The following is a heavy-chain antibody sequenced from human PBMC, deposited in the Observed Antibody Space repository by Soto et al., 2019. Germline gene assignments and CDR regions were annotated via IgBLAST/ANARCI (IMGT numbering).Heavy chain of an antibody. Sequence: QVRLEESGPGLVKPSETLSLICRVSGGSVNNADYFWSWIRHHPENGLEWIGYVYYSGSTRYKPSFKTRATLSIDTSKNQFSLRLNSVTVADTAVYFCARDADYGGSRGGMAVWGRGPTVPVSS. CDR1: GGSVNNADYF. V-gene: IGHV4-31*03. J-gene: IGHJ6*02. CDR3: ARDADYGGSRGGMAV. D-gene: IGHD4-17*01. CDR2: VYYSGST.